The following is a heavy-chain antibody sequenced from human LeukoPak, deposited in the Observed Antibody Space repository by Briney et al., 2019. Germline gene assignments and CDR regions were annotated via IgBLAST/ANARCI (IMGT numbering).Heavy chain of an antibody. J-gene: IGHJ6*02. CDR3: AKGAVNYYYYYYGMDV. V-gene: IGHV3-23*01. CDR1: GFTFSSYA. D-gene: IGHD4-17*01. CDR2: ISGSGGST. Sequence: GGSLRLSCAASGFTFSSYAMSWVRQAPGKGLEWVSAISGSGGSTYYADSVKGRFTISRDNSKNTLYLQMNSLRAEDTAVYYCAKGAVNYYYYYYGMDVWGQGTTVTVSS.